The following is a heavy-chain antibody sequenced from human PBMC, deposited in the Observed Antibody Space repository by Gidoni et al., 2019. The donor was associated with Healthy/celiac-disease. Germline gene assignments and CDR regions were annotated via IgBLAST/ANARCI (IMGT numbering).Heavy chain of an antibody. Sequence: EVQLVESGGGLVQPGGSLRLSCAASGFTFSSYSMNWVRQALGKGLGWVSYISSSSSTIYDADSVKGRFTISRDNAKNSLYLQMNSLRAEDTAVYYCARTPTGTTGAFDYWGQGTLVTVSS. J-gene: IGHJ4*02. CDR2: ISSSSSTI. CDR3: ARTPTGTTGAFDY. CDR1: GFTFSSYS. D-gene: IGHD1-7*01. V-gene: IGHV3-48*04.